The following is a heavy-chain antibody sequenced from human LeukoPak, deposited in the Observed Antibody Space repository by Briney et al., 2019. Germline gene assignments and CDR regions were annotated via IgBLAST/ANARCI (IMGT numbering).Heavy chain of an antibody. CDR1: GFSLSTSGVG. CDR3: AHTALTYYDFWSGYLSPFDY. V-gene: IGHV2-5*01. Sequence: SGPTLVKPTQTLTLTCTFSGFSLSTSGVGVGWIRQPPGKALEWLALIYWNDDKRYSPSLKSRLTITKDTSKNQVVLTMTNMDPVDTATYYCAHTALTYYDFWSGYLSPFDYWGQGTLVTVSS. D-gene: IGHD3-3*01. J-gene: IGHJ4*02. CDR2: IYWNDDK.